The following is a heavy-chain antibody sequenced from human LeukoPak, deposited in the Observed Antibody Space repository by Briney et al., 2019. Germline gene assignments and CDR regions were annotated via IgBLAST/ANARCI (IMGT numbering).Heavy chain of an antibody. J-gene: IGHJ4*02. CDR3: ARKCCQTSHYFDS. CDR1: GGSITDYY. D-gene: IGHD2-15*01. Sequence: SETLSLTCTVSGGSITDYYWSWIRQPQGKGLEWIGYIYHSGDVYYNPSLKGRVTISVDTSKKQFSLKLGSVTAADTAVYYCARKCCQTSHYFDSWGQGAVVTVSS. V-gene: IGHV4-59*08. CDR2: IYHSGDV.